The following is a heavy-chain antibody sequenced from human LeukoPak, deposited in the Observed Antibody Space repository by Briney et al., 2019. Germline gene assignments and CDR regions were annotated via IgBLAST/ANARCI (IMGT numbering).Heavy chain of an antibody. CDR3: ARGLIEMATIKVFDY. V-gene: IGHV1-46*01. CDR2: INPSGGST. J-gene: IGHJ4*02. Sequence: GASVKVSYKASGYTFTSYYMHWVRQAPGQGLEWMGIINPSGGSTSYAQKFQGRVTMTRDTSTSTVYMELSSLRSEDTAVYYCARGLIEMATIKVFDYWGQGTLVTVSS. D-gene: IGHD5-24*01. CDR1: GYTFTSYY.